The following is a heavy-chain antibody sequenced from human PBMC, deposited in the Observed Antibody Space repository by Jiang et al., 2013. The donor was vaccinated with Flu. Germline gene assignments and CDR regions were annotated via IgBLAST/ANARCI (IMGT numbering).Heavy chain of an antibody. V-gene: IGHV4-59*08. D-gene: IGHD2-15*01. CDR1: GGSISSYY. CDR3: ARHRSPRGVDDAFDI. J-gene: IGHJ3*02. Sequence: LLKPSETLSLTCTVSGGSISSYYWSWIRQPPGKGLEWIGYIYYSGSTNYNPSLKSRVTISVDTSKNQFSLKLSSVTAADTAVYYCARHRSPRGVDDAFDIWGQGTMVTVSS. CDR2: IYYSGST.